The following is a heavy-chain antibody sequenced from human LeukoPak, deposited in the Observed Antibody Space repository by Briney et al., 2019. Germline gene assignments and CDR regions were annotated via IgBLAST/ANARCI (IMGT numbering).Heavy chain of an antibody. D-gene: IGHD3-3*01. Sequence: ASVKVSCKASGGTFSSYAISWVRRAPGQGLEWMGGIIPIFGTANYAQKFQGRVTITTDESTSTAYMELSSLRSEDTAVYYCARGFFRTTIFGVVMGDAFDIWGQGTMVTVSS. CDR3: ARGFFRTTIFGVVMGDAFDI. CDR2: IIPIFGTA. J-gene: IGHJ3*02. CDR1: GGTFSSYA. V-gene: IGHV1-69*05.